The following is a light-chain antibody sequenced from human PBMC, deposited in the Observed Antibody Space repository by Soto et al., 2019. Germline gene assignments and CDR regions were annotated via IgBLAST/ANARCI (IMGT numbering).Light chain of an antibody. CDR2: LNSDGSH. J-gene: IGLJ7*01. CDR1: SGYSSYA. CDR3: QTWGTGIAV. Sequence: QSVLTQSPSASASLGASVKLTYTVSSGYSSYAIAWHQQQPEKGPRYLMKLNSDGSHSKGDGIPDRFSGSSSGAERYLTISSLQSEDEADYYCQTWGTGIAVFGGGTQLTVL. V-gene: IGLV4-69*01.